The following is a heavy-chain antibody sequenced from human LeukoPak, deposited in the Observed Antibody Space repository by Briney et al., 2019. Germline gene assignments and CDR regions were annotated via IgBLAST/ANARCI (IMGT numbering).Heavy chain of an antibody. D-gene: IGHD3-3*01. CDR3: AKDPDYDFWSGALDY. CDR2: IRYDGSNK. Sequence: PGGSLRLSCAASGFTFSSYGMHWVRQAPGEGLEWVAFIRYDGSNKYYADSVKGRFTISRDNSKNTLYLQMNSLRAEDTAVYYCAKDPDYDFWSGALDYWGQGTLVTVSS. J-gene: IGHJ4*02. CDR1: GFTFSSYG. V-gene: IGHV3-30*02.